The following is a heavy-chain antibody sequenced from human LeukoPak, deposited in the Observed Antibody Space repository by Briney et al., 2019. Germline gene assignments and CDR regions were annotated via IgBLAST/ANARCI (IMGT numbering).Heavy chain of an antibody. CDR3: AKDSYYGPGNYYFYFDY. D-gene: IGHD3-10*01. CDR2: ISGVGGST. Sequence: PGGSLRLSCAASGFTFSSYTRSWVRQAPRKGLEWVSDISGVGGSTYYADSEKGRFTISRDNSKNTLYLQMNSLRAEDTAVYYCAKDSYYGPGNYYFYFDYWGQGTLVTVSS. V-gene: IGHV3-23*01. CDR1: GFTFSSYT. J-gene: IGHJ4*02.